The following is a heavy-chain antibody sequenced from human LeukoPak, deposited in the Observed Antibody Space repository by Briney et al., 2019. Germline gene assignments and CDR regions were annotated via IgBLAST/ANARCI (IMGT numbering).Heavy chain of an antibody. Sequence: SVKVSCKASGGTFSSYAISWVRQAPGQGREWMGGIIPIFGTANYAQKFRGRVTITADESTSTAYMELSSLRSEDTAVYYCASGPRYCSSTSCYKVYYGMDVWAKGPRSPSP. D-gene: IGHD2-2*02. CDR1: GGTFSSYA. CDR2: IIPIFGTA. V-gene: IGHV1-69*13. J-gene: IGHJ6*02. CDR3: ASGPRYCSSTSCYKVYYGMDV.